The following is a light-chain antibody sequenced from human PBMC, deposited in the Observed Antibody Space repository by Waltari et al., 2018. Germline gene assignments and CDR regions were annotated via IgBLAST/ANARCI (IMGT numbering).Light chain of an antibody. V-gene: IGLV2-14*03. J-gene: IGLJ2*01. CDR1: SSDMGAYHF. Sequence: SALTQPASVSGSPGQSINIPCTGRSSDMGAYHFVSWYQQHPGKAPQLMIYDVSKRPSGVSNRFSGSKSGNTASLTIYGLQVEDEADYFCSSYTTTNIVVFGGGTELTFL. CDR3: SSYTTTNIVV. CDR2: DVS.